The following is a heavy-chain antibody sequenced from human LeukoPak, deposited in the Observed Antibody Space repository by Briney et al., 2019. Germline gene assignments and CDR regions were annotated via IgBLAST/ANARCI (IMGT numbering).Heavy chain of an antibody. CDR1: GFTFSSYT. CDR3: AKDIRPRITGTQVDY. V-gene: IGHV3-21*04. CDR2: ISSSSSYI. Sequence: GGSLRLSCAASGFTFSSYTMSWVRQAPGKGLEWVSSISSSSSYIYYADSVKGRFTISRDNSKNSLYLQMNSLRAEDTALYYCAKDIRPRITGTQVDYWGQGTLVTVSS. J-gene: IGHJ4*02. D-gene: IGHD1-7*01.